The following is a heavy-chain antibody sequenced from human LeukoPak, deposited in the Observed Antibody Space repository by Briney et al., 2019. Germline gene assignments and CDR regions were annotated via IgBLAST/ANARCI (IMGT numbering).Heavy chain of an antibody. CDR3: ARLGTAMALRGFDY. V-gene: IGHV4-4*09. J-gene: IGHJ4*02. CDR1: GGSISSYY. CDR2: IYTSGST. D-gene: IGHD5-18*01. Sequence: SETLSLTCTVSGGSISSYYWSWIRQPPGKGLEWIGYIYTSGSTNYNPSLKSRVTISVDTSKNQFSLKLSSVTAADTAVYYCARLGTAMALRGFDYWGQGTLVTVSS.